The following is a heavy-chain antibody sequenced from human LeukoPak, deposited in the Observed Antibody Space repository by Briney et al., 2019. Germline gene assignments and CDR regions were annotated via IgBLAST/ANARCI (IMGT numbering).Heavy chain of an antibody. CDR1: GYTFTDYY. V-gene: IGHV1-2*02. D-gene: IGHD3-3*01. J-gene: IGHJ4*02. Sequence: ASVKVSCKASGYTFTDYYMHWVRQGPGQGLEWMGWINPKSGGTNYAQKFQGRVTMTRDTSISTAYMELRSLRSDDTAVYYCARDFATYYDFWSAYSIFHSWGQGTLVTVSS. CDR2: INPKSGGT. CDR3: ARDFATYYDFWSAYSIFHS.